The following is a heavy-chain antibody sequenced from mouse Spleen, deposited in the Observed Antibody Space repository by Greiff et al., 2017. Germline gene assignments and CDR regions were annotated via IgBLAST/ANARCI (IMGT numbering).Heavy chain of an antibody. Sequence: VQLQQSGPELVKPGASVKIPCKASGYTFTDYNMDWVKQSHGKSLEWIGDINPNNGGTIYNQKFKGKATLTVDKSSSTAYMELRSLTSEDTAVYYCARSDYGSSYGGYFDVWGAGTTVTVSS. CDR3: ARSDYGSSYGGYFDV. V-gene: IGHV1-18*01. CDR1: GYTFTDYN. CDR2: INPNNGGT. J-gene: IGHJ1*01. D-gene: IGHD1-1*01.